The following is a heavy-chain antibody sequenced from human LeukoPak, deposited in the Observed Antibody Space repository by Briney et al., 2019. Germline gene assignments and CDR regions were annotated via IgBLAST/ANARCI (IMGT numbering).Heavy chain of an antibody. J-gene: IGHJ4*02. Sequence: PGGSLRISCAASGYTFNSFAMHGVRQAPGKGLEWVAVIWYDGSHTYYVDSVKGRFTISRDNPKNTLYLQMNSLRAEDTAVYYCARDSLMSSSHLDYWGQGTLVTVSS. D-gene: IGHD6-6*01. CDR1: GYTFNSFA. CDR2: IWYDGSHT. CDR3: ARDSLMSSSHLDY. V-gene: IGHV3-33*01.